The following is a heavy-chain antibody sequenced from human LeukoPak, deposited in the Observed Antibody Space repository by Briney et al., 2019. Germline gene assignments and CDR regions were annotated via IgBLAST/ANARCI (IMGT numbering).Heavy chain of an antibody. Sequence: SETLSLTCTVSGGSISSHYWSWVRQPPGKGLEWIGYVLDNVRTKDNPSLNSRFTLSADTSKNQFSLRLTSVTAADTDVYYCATIKRGNIFGFFDFWGQGILVTVSS. CDR3: ATIKRGNIFGFFDF. J-gene: IGHJ4*02. V-gene: IGHV4-59*11. CDR1: GGSISSHY. D-gene: IGHD5-18*01. CDR2: VLDNVRT.